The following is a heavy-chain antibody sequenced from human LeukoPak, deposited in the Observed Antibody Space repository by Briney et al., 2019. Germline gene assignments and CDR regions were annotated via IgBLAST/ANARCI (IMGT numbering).Heavy chain of an antibody. CDR1: GGSISPYY. CDR2: IHFGGTT. Sequence: SETLSLTCTVSGGSISPYYWTWIWQSAGKGLEFMGRIHFGGTTNYNPSLMSRITLSVDTSKSQVSLKLSSVTAADTAVYYCARDSPDGYTSGHHFYYMDVWGNGTTVTVSS. V-gene: IGHV4-4*07. CDR3: ARDSPDGYTSGHHFYYMDV. J-gene: IGHJ6*03. D-gene: IGHD5-18*01.